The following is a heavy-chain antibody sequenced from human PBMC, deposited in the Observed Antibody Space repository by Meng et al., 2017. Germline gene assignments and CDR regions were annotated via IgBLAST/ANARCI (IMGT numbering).Heavy chain of an antibody. CDR2: TYYRSKWYN. CDR1: GDSVSSNSAA. D-gene: IGHD6-25*01. J-gene: IGHJ4*02. CDR3: AKGAYSGLDY. Sequence: QVQLQQPVPGLVNPSPTLSLTFANSGDSVSSNSAAWNWIRQSPSRGLEWLGRTYYRSKWYNDYAVSVKSRITINPDTSKNQFSLQLNSVTPEDTAVYYCAKGAYSGLDYWGQGTLVTVSS. V-gene: IGHV6-1*01.